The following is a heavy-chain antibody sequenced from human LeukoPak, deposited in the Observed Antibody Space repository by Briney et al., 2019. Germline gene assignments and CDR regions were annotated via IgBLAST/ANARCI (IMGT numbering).Heavy chain of an antibody. Sequence: SSETLSLTCTVSGGSISSYYWSWIRLPPGKGLEWIGYIYYSGSTNYNPSLKSRVTISVDTSKNQFSLKLSSVTAADTAVYYCARGGSYYYFDYWGQGTLVTVSS. D-gene: IGHD1-26*01. CDR3: ARGGSYYYFDY. V-gene: IGHV4-59*08. J-gene: IGHJ4*02. CDR2: IYYSGST. CDR1: GGSISSYY.